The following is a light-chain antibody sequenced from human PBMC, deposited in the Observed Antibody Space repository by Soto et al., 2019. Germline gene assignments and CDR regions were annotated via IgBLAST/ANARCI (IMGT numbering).Light chain of an antibody. Sequence: QSALTQPASVSGSPGQSIAISCTGTSSDVGGYNYVSWYQQLPGKAPKLLISEVSNRPSGVSHRFSGYKSSNTASLTISGLQAEDEADYYCSSYRTGGPFVFGTGTKLTVL. CDR1: SSDVGGYNY. CDR3: SSYRTGGPFV. V-gene: IGLV2-14*01. J-gene: IGLJ1*01. CDR2: EVS.